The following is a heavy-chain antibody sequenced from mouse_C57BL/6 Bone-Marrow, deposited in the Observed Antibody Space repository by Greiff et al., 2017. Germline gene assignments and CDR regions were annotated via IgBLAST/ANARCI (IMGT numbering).Heavy chain of an antibody. CDR1: GFTFSDYY. Sequence: EVKLMESGGGLVQPGGSLKLSCAASGFTFSDYYMYWVRQTPEKRLEWVAYISNGGGSTYYPDTVKGRFTISRDNAKNTLYLQMSRLKSEDTAMDYCARPLSSGPAWFAYWGQGTLVTVSA. D-gene: IGHD3-2*02. V-gene: IGHV5-12*01. J-gene: IGHJ3*01. CDR3: ARPLSSGPAWFAY. CDR2: ISNGGGST.